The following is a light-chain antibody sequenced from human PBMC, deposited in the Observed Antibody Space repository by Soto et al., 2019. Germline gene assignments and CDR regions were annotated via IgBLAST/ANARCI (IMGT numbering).Light chain of an antibody. CDR2: EVS. V-gene: IGLV2-23*02. J-gene: IGLJ1*01. CDR3: CSYAGSSTYV. Sequence: QSALTQPASVSASPGQSITISSTGTSREVWRYNLVSWYQQYPGKAPKLMIYEVSKRPSGVSNRFSGSKSGNTASLTISGLQAEDEADYYCCSYAGSSTYVFGTGTKVTVL. CDR1: SREVWRYNL.